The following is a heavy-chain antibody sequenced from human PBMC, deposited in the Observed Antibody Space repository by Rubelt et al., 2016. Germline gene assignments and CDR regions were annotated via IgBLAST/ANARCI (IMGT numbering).Heavy chain of an antibody. J-gene: IGHJ4*02. Sequence: QVQLQESGPGLVKPSETLSLNCTVSGGSISSYSWSWIRQPPGKGLEWIGNIHHSGRTNYNPSLKRRATISIKQSKNQFALKLSAVTAADTAVYYCSRVVLTRVNPARVYFDYWGQGILVTVSS. D-gene: IGHD7-27*01. CDR3: SRVVLTRVNPARVYFDY. V-gene: IGHV4-59*01. CDR1: GGSISSYS. CDR2: IHHSGRT.